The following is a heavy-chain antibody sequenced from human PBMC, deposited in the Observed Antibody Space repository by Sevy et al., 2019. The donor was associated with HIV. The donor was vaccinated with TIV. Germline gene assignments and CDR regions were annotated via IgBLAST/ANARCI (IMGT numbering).Heavy chain of an antibody. Sequence: GESLKISCAASGFTFNIYSMSWVRQTPGKGLEWVATLSFGCGKINHADSVKGRFTMSRDDSKNAVYLQMNNLRVEDTDIYYCAREGCTKPHDYWGQGTLVTVSS. CDR1: GFTFNIYS. V-gene: IGHV3-23*01. CDR2: LSFGCGKI. CDR3: AREGCTKPHDY. D-gene: IGHD2-8*01. J-gene: IGHJ4*02.